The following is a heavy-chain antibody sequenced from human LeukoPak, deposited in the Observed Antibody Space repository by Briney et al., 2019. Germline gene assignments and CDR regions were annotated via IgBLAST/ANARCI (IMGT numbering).Heavy chain of an antibody. J-gene: IGHJ4*01. D-gene: IGHD6-19*01. Sequence: SGTLSLTCAVSGDFIRNGHWWTWVRQPPGKGLEWIGEIFHSESTNCNPSLKSRVTISVDKSKNQFSLKLTSVTAADTAVYYCARAQYSSGWYADYWGQEPWSPSPQ. V-gene: IGHV4-4*02. CDR3: ARAQYSSGWYADY. CDR1: GDFIRNGHW. CDR2: IFHSEST.